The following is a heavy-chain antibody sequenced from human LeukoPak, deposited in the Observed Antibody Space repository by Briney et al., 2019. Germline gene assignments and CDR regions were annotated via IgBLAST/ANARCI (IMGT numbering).Heavy chain of an antibody. CDR2: VYYSGST. CDR1: GGSITSATYY. J-gene: IGHJ4*02. V-gene: IGHV4-39*01. CDR3: TCGYYSRGDY. Sequence: SETLSLTCNVSGGSITSATYYWGWIRQPPGKGLECIGSVYYSGSTSYNPSLKSRVTISLDTSENQFSVKLNSVTAADTAIYYCTCGYYSRGDYWGQGTLVTVSS. D-gene: IGHD3-22*01.